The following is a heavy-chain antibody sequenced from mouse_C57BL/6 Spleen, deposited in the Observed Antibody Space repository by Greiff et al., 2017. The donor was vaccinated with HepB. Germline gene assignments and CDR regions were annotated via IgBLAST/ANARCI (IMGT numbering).Heavy chain of an antibody. J-gene: IGHJ3*01. CDR1: GFTFSDYY. V-gene: IGHV5-12*01. Sequence: EVHLVESGGGLVQPGGSLKLSCAASGFTFSDYYMYWVRQTPEKRLEWVAYISNGGGSTYYPDTVKGRFTISRDNAKNTLYLQMSRLKSEDTAMYYCARELTGSAYWGQGTLVTVSA. CDR2: ISNGGGST. D-gene: IGHD4-1*01. CDR3: ARELTGSAY.